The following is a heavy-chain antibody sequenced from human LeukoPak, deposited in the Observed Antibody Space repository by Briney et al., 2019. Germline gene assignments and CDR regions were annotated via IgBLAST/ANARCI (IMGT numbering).Heavy chain of an antibody. CDR2: TNPNSGGT. CDR1: GYTFTGYY. J-gene: IGHJ3*02. Sequence: ASVKVSCKASGYTFTGYYMHWVRQAPGQGLEWMGWTNPNSGGTNYAQKFQGWVTMTRDTSISTAYMELSRLESGDTAVYYCTREGVYAPDPSSYHRDAFDMWGQGTVVIVSS. CDR3: TREGVYAPDPSSYHRDAFDM. V-gene: IGHV1-2*04. D-gene: IGHD3-16*02.